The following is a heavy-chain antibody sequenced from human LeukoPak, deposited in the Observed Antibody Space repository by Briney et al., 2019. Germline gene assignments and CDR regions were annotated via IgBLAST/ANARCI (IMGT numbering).Heavy chain of an antibody. J-gene: IGHJ4*02. CDR2: INTNTGNP. V-gene: IGHV7-4-1*02. D-gene: IGHD3-22*01. CDR3: ARGDYETHGYQTR. Sequence: ASVKVSCKASGYIFTSYVLHWVRQAPGQGLEWMGWINTNTGNPTYAQGFTGRFVFSLDTSVSTAYLQISSLKADDNAMYYCARGDYETHGYQTRWGQGTLDTVSS. CDR1: GYIFTSYV.